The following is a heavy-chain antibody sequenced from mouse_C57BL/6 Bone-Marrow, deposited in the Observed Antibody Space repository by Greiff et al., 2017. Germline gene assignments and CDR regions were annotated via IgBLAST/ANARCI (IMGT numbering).Heavy chain of an antibody. V-gene: IGHV1-64*01. CDR2: IHPNSGST. CDR3: ARGGYGSLWFAY. J-gene: IGHJ3*01. Sequence: QVQLQQPGAELVKPGASVKLSCKASGYTFTSYWLHWVKQRPGQGLEWIGMIHPNSGSTNSNEKFKSKATLTVDKSSSTAYMQLSSLTSEDSAIYYCARGGYGSLWFAYWGQGTLVTVSA. CDR1: GYTFTSYW. D-gene: IGHD1-1*01.